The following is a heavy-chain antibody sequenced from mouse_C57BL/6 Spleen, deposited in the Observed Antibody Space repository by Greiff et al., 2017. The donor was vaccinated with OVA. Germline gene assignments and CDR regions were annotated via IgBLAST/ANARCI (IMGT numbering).Heavy chain of an antibody. Sequence: QVQLQQPGAELVRPGSSVKLSCKASGYTFTSYWMHWVKQRPIQGLEWIGNIDPSDSETHYNQKFKDKATLTVDKSSSTAYMQLSSLTSEDSAVYYCARDKNWEGAWFAYWGQGTLVTVSA. CDR1: GYTFTSYW. D-gene: IGHD4-1*01. CDR3: ARDKNWEGAWFAY. V-gene: IGHV1-52*01. CDR2: IDPSDSET. J-gene: IGHJ3*01.